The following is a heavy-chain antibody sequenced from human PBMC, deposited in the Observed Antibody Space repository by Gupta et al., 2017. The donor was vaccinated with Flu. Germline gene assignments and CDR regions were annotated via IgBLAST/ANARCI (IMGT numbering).Heavy chain of an antibody. CDR2: IIPILRTA. CDR3: AGGGVVVGDQYGDASNNWFDP. J-gene: IGHJ5*02. V-gene: IGHV1-69*06. Sequence: QVQLVQSGAEVKKPGSSVKVSCKASGGTFSSYALSWVRPAPGQGLEWMGGIIPILRTAHSPQEFQVSVTITAGKSTITAYSGLCSLRCEDRAVYYCAGGGVVVGDQYGDASNNWFDPWGQGTLVTVSS. D-gene: IGHD4-17*01. CDR1: GGTFSSYA.